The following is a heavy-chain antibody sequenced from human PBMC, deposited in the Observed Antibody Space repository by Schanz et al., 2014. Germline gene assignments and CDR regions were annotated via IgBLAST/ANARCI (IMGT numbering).Heavy chain of an antibody. V-gene: IGHV3-66*01. D-gene: IGHD3-10*01. J-gene: IGHJ4*02. CDR2: IYIGGNT. CDR3: ARGGFGEVSYFDY. Sequence: EVQLVESGGGLVQPGGSLRLSCAASGFSVGNKYMNWVRQAPGKGLEWVSFIYIGGNTYYADSVKGRFTISRDNSKNTVYIQMNSLRPGDTAVYYCARGGFGEVSYFDYWGQGTLVTVSS. CDR1: GFSVGNKY.